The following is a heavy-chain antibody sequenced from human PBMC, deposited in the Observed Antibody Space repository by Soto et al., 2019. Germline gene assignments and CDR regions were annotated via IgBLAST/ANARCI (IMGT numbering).Heavy chain of an antibody. Sequence: EVQLVESGGGLVQPGGSLRLSCAASGFTFSSYSMNWVRQAPGKGLEWVSYISSSSSITYYADSVKGRFTISRDNAKNSLYLQMNSLRDEDTAVYYCARELTTFGGGAFDIWGQGTMVTVSS. J-gene: IGHJ3*02. CDR1: GFTFSSYS. D-gene: IGHD3-16*01. V-gene: IGHV3-48*02. CDR2: ISSSSSIT. CDR3: ARELTTFGGGAFDI.